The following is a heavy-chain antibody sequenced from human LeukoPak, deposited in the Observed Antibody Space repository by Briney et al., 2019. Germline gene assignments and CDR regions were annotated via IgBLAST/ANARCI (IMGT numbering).Heavy chain of an antibody. CDR1: GGSISSSNW. Sequence: GTLSLTCAVSGGSISSSNWWSWVRQPPGKGLEWIGEIYHSGSTNYNPSLKSRVTISVDKSKNQFSLKLSSVTAADTAVYYCARDGAGIAAAGGFDPWGQGTLVTVSS. CDR2: IYHSGST. CDR3: ARDGAGIAAAGGFDP. D-gene: IGHD6-13*01. V-gene: IGHV4-4*02. J-gene: IGHJ5*02.